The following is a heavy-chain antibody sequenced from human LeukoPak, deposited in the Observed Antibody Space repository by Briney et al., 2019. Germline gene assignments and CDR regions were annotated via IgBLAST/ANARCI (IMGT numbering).Heavy chain of an antibody. J-gene: IGHJ4*02. Sequence: SETLSLTCTVSGGSISSSSYYWGWIRQPPGKGLEWIGSIYYSGSTYYNPSLKSRVTISVDTSKNQFSLKLSSVTAADTAVYYCASGGDGYNLVYWGRGTLVTVSS. CDR2: IYYSGST. D-gene: IGHD5-24*01. V-gene: IGHV4-39*07. CDR1: GGSISSSSYY. CDR3: ASGGDGYNLVY.